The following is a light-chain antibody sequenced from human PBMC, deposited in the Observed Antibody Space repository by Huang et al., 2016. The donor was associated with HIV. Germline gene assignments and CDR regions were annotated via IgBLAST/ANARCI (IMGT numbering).Light chain of an antibody. CDR2: KVS. CDR1: QSLVHSDGNTY. J-gene: IGKJ1*01. V-gene: IGKV2-30*02. CDR3: MQGTHWRT. Sequence: DVVMTQSPLSLPVTLGQPASISCRSSQSLVHSDGNTYLNSFQQRPAQSPRRLIYKVSNRDSGVPDRFSGSGSGTDFTLKISRVEAEDVGVYYCMQGTHWRTFGQGTKVEIK.